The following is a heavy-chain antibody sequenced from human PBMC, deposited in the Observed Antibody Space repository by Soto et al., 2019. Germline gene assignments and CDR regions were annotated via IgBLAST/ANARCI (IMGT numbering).Heavy chain of an antibody. D-gene: IGHD2-8*01. Sequence: QVQLQESGPGLVRPSQTLSLTCTVSAGSIITINYYWSWIRQHPEKGLEWIGYIYYSGSTFYHSSLKSRVTISLDTSKTQFSLTLTSVTAADTAVYYCARSAQWDGFDPWGQGTMVTVSS. CDR2: IYYSGST. V-gene: IGHV4-31*03. CDR3: ARSAQWDGFDP. J-gene: IGHJ3*01. CDR1: AGSIITINYY.